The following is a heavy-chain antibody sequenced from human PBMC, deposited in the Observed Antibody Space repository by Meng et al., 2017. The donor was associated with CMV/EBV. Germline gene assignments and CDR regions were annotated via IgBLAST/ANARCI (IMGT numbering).Heavy chain of an antibody. CDR2: ISWNSGSI. CDR3: AKDMTPTGYLDY. V-gene: IGHV3-9*01. CDR1: GFTFDDYA. J-gene: IGHJ4*02. Sequence: GGSLRLSCAASGFTFDDYAMHWVRQAPGKGLEWVSGISWNSGSIGYADSVKGRFTISRDNAKNSLYLQMNSLRAEDTALYYCAKDMTPTGYLDYWGQGTLVTVSS. D-gene: IGHD2-8*02.